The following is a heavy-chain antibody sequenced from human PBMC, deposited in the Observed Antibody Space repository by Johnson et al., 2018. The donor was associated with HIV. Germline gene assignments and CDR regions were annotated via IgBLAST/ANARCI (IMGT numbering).Heavy chain of an antibody. D-gene: IGHD3-22*01. CDR3: AKVVGSYYYDSSGEAFDI. Sequence: VQLVESGGGLVQPGGSLRLSCAASGFTFSNYWMHWVRQAPGKGLVWVSRMNGDGSSTTYADSVKGRFTISRDNAKNSLYLQMNSLRAEDTALYYCAKVVGSYYYDSSGEAFDIWGQGTMVTVSS. V-gene: IGHV3-74*02. CDR1: GFTFSNYW. CDR2: MNGDGSST. J-gene: IGHJ3*02.